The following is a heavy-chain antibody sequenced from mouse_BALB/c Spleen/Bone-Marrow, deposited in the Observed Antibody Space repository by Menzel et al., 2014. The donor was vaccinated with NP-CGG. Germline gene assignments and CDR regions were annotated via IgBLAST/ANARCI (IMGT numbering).Heavy chain of an antibody. J-gene: IGHJ1*01. Sequence: EVQLQQSGPGLVKPSQSLSLTCTVTGYSITSDYAWHWIRQFPGNKLEWMGYISYSGSTSYYPSLKSRISITRDTSKNQFFLRLNSVTTEDTATYYCARSADWYFDVWGAGTTVTVSS. CDR2: ISYSGST. CDR3: ARSADWYFDV. CDR1: GYSITSDYA. V-gene: IGHV3-2*02.